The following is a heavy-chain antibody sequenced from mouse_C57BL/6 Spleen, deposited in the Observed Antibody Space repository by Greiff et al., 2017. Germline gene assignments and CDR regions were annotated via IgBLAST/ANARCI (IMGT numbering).Heavy chain of an antibody. CDR3: ASTTVVDKDYAMDY. CDR1: GYAFSSSW. J-gene: IGHJ4*01. Sequence: QVQLQQSGPELVKPGASVKISCKASGYAFSSSWMNWVKQRPGKGLEWIGRIYPGDGDPNYNGKFKGKATLTADKSSSTAYMQLSSLTSEDSAVYFCASTTVVDKDYAMDYWGQGTSVTVSS. V-gene: IGHV1-82*01. D-gene: IGHD1-1*01. CDR2: IYPGDGDP.